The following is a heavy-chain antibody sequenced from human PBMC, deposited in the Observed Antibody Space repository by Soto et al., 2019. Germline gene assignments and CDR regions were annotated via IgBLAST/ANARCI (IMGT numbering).Heavy chain of an antibody. J-gene: IGHJ5*02. CDR1: GGTFSSYA. D-gene: IGHD2-15*01. CDR3: ARGPVVAADFNWFDP. V-gene: IGHV1-69*13. Sequence: SVKVSCKASGGTFSSYAISWVRQAPGQGLEWMGGIIPIFGTANYAQKFQGRVTITADESTSTAYMELSSLRSEDTAVYYCARGPVVAADFNWFDPWGQGTLVTVSS. CDR2: IIPIFGTA.